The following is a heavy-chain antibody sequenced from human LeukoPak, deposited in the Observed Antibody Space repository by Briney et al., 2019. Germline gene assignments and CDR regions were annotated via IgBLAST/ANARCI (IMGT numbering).Heavy chain of an antibody. J-gene: IGHJ3*02. CDR1: GGSISSGSYY. CDR2: IYTSGST. D-gene: IGHD3-3*01. CDR3: ARPDSVGAFDI. Sequence: SETLSLTCTVSGGSISSGSYYWSWIRQPAGKGLEWIGRIYTSGSTNYNPSLKSRVTISVDTSKNQFSLKLSSVTAADTAVYYCARPDSVGAFDIWGQGTMVTVSS. V-gene: IGHV4-61*02.